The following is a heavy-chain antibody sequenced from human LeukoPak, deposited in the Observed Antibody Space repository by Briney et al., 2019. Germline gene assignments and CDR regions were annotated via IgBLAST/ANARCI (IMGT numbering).Heavy chain of an antibody. J-gene: IGHJ6*02. V-gene: IGHV3-23*01. CDR3: AKGGYSYGTFMVYGMDV. CDR1: GFTFSSYA. D-gene: IGHD5-18*01. Sequence: GGSLRLSCAASGFTFSSYAMSWVRQAPGKGLEWVSAISGSGGSTYYADSVKGRFTISRDNSKNTLYLQMNSLRAEDTAVYYCAKGGYSYGTFMVYGMDVWGQGTTVPVSS. CDR2: ISGSGGST.